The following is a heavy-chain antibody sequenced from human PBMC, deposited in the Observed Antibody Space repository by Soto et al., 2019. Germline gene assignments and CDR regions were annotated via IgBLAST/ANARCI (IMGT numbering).Heavy chain of an antibody. V-gene: IGHV3-33*01. D-gene: IGHD2-15*01. J-gene: IGHJ4*02. Sequence: GGSHRLSSRAAGCMCGGYGRHWVRQEPGKGLEWVAVIRYDGSNINYADSVMGRFTISRDNSKNTVYLEVNSLRAEDTAVYYCGIDGIGGTTFRGYLEYWGQGNLVTVSS. CDR2: IRYDGSNI. CDR1: GCMCGGYG. CDR3: GIDGIGGTTFRGYLEY.